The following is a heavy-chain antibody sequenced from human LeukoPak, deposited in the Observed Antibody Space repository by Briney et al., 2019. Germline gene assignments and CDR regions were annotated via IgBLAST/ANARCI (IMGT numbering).Heavy chain of an antibody. J-gene: IGHJ6*02. CDR2: ISAYNGDT. CDR1: GYTFTSYG. CDR3: ARDSRLWSRYYYYGMDV. Sequence: ASVKVSCKTSGYTFTSYGISWVRQAPGQGLEWMGWISAYNGDTNYAQNLQGRVTMTTDTSTSTAYMELRSLRSDDTAVYYCARDSRLWSRYYYYGMDVWGQGTTVTVSS. V-gene: IGHV1-18*01. D-gene: IGHD5-18*01.